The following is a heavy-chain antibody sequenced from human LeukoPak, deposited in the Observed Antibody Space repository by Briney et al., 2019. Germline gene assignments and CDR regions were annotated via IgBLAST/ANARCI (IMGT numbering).Heavy chain of an antibody. CDR1: GFTLSSYE. J-gene: IGHJ4*02. D-gene: IGHD3-10*01. Sequence: GGSLRLSCTVSGFTLSSYEMSWIRQAPGKGLEWVSSIDYDGGSGHYADSVKGRFTISRDNSNNPLFLHLNSLRGEDTAVYYCAKVRFGVMARYYFDYWGQGTLVTVSS. V-gene: IGHV3-23*01. CDR3: AKVRFGVMARYYFDY. CDR2: IDYDGGSG.